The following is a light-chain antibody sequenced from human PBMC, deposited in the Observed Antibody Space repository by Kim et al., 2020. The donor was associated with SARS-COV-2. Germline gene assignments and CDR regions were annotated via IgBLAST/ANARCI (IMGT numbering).Light chain of an antibody. CDR2: GAS. J-gene: IGKJ4*01. Sequence: EIVLTQSPVTVSLSPGDRASLSCRASHSVSSSYLDWYQQKPGQAPRLLIYGASSRATGIPDRFSGSGSRTDFTLTISRLEPEDVAVYYCQQYGSSPLTFGGGTKVDIK. CDR3: QQYGSSPLT. V-gene: IGKV3-20*01. CDR1: HSVSSSY.